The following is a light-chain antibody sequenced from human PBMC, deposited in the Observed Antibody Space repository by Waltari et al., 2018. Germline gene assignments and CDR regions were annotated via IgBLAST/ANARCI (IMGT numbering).Light chain of an antibody. CDR3: ASQSIDDVLI. J-gene: IGLJ2*01. CDR1: SSDVGRHDS. V-gene: IGLV2-14*03. Sequence: QSALTQPASVSGSPGQSITISCTGSSSDVGRHDSVSWYQDHPGQAPKVIIFDVNNRPSGFSDRFSASKSGNTASLTISGLQAEDEATYYCASQSIDDVLIFGGGTKRTVL. CDR2: DVN.